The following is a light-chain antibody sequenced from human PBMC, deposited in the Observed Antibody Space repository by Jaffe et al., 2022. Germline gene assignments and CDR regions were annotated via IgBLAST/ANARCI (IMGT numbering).Light chain of an antibody. J-gene: IGKJ1*01. CDR1: QSVSGSS. Sequence: IVLTQSPGTLSLFPGERATLSCRASQSVSGSSLAWYQQRPGQAPRLLIYGASTRAAGIPDRFSGSGSGTDFTLTISRLEPEDFALYHCQQGDTFGQGTKVEIK. V-gene: IGKV3-20*01. CDR3: QQGDT. CDR2: GAS.